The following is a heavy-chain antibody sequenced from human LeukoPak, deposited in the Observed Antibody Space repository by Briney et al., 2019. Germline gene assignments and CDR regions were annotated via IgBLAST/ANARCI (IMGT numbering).Heavy chain of an antibody. CDR2: IDPSDSYT. J-gene: IGHJ4*02. Sequence: GESLKISCKGSGYSFTSYWISWVRQMPGKGLEWMGRIDPSDSYTNYSPSVQGHVTISADKSISTAYLQWSSLKASDTAMYYCASTEQWLAPLDYWGQGTLVTVSS. CDR1: GYSFTSYW. V-gene: IGHV5-10-1*01. CDR3: ASTEQWLAPLDY. D-gene: IGHD6-19*01.